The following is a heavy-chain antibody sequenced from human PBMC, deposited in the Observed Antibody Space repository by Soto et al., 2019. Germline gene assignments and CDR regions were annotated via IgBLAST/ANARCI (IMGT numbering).Heavy chain of an antibody. Sequence: SETLSLTCTVSGGSISSSSYYWGWIRQPPGKGLEWIGSIYYSGSTYYNPSLKSRVTISVDTSENQFSLKLSSVTAADTAVYYCASPHPSSHYYYYYGMDVWGQGTTVTVSS. CDR3: ASPHPSSHYYYYYGMDV. V-gene: IGHV4-39*01. D-gene: IGHD6-13*01. J-gene: IGHJ6*02. CDR2: IYYSGST. CDR1: GGSISSSSYY.